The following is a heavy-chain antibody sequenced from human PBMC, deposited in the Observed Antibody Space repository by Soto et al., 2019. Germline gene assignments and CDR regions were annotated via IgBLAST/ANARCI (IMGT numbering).Heavy chain of an antibody. D-gene: IGHD5-12*01. CDR1: GYTFTSNS. V-gene: IGHV1-18*01. CDR3: ARDLGLEWLQIDY. CDR2: ISAYNGNT. Sequence: ASVKVSCKASGYTFTSNSITWVRQAPGQGLEWMGWISAYNGNTNSAQKFQGRVTMTTDTSTSTAYMELRSLRSDDTAVFYCARDLGLEWLQIDYWGQGTLVTVSS. J-gene: IGHJ4*02.